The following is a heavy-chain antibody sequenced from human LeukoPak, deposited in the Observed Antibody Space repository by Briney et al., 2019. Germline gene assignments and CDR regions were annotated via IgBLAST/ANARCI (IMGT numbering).Heavy chain of an antibody. CDR2: IKQDGSEK. V-gene: IGHV3-7*01. CDR1: GFTFSGYR. D-gene: IGHD1-26*01. J-gene: IGHJ4*02. Sequence: EGSLRLSCAASGFTFSGYRMNWVRQAPGKGLEWVAYIKQDGSEKYYVDSVKGRFTISRDNAKNSLYLQMNSLGAEDTAVYYCASGRPFDYWGQGTLVTVSS. CDR3: ASGRPFDY.